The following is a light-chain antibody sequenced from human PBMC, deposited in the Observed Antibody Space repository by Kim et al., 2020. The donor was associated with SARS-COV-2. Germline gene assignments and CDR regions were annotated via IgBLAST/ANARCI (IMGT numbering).Light chain of an antibody. CDR2: VAS. CDR1: QSVSSN. V-gene: IGKV3-15*01. Sequence: VVPGERATLSCRASQSVSSNVAWYQQKPGQPPRLLIDVASTRATGIPARFSGSGSGTEFTLTISSLQSEDFALYYCQQYNNWPITFAQGTRLEIK. CDR3: QQYNNWPIT. J-gene: IGKJ5*01.